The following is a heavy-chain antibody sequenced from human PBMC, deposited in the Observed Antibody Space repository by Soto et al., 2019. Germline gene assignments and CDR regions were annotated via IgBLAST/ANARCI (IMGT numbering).Heavy chain of an antibody. D-gene: IGHD4-17*01. Sequence: SETLSLTCTVSGGSISSYYWSWIRQPPGKGLEWIGYIYYSGSTNYNPSLKSRVTISVDTSKNQFSLKLSSVTAADTAVYYCAVYGYGVSAAAYWGQGTLVTVSS. CDR3: AVYGYGVSAAAY. J-gene: IGHJ4*02. CDR1: GGSISSYY. CDR2: IYYSGST. V-gene: IGHV4-59*01.